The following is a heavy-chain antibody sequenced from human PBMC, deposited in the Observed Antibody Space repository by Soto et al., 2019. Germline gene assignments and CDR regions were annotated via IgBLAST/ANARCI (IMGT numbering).Heavy chain of an antibody. V-gene: IGHV3-48*01. CDR2: ISSGSTTI. J-gene: IGHJ5*02. CDR1: GFAFSSHS. CDR3: ASKIGVAMGTNWFDP. Sequence: GGSLRLSCAASGFAFSSHSMNWVRQAPGKGLEWVSYISSGSTTIYYADSVKGRFTISRDNAKNSLYLQMNSLRVEDTAVYYCASKIGVAMGTNWFDPWGQGTLVTVSS. D-gene: IGHD3-22*01.